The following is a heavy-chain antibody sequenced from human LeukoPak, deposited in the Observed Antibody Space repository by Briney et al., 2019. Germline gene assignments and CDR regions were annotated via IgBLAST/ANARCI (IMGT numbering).Heavy chain of an antibody. CDR2: IKSDGST. CDR1: GFTFSSYW. CDR3: ARAPSEIGGYYPEYFRH. D-gene: IGHD3-22*01. J-gene: IGHJ1*01. V-gene: IGHV3-74*01. Sequence: GGPLRLSCAASGFTFSSYWMHWVRQAPGKGLVWVSRIKSDGSTNHADSVKGRFTISRDNAKNTVSLQMNSLRAEDTGVYYCARAPSEIGGYYPEYFRHWGQGTLVTVSS.